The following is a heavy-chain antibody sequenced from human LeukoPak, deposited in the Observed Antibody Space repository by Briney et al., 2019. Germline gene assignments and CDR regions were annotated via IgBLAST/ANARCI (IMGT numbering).Heavy chain of an antibody. CDR3: ARVGGMGQYYYGSGIGYFDY. V-gene: IGHV4-4*07. D-gene: IGHD3-10*01. CDR1: GGSISSYY. CDR2: IYTSGST. Sequence: PSETLSLTCTVSGGSISSYYWSWIRQPAGKGLEWIGRIYTSGSTNYNPSLKSRVTMSVDTSKNQFSLKLSSVTAADTAVYYCARVGGMGQYYYGSGIGYFDYWGQGTLVTVSS. J-gene: IGHJ4*02.